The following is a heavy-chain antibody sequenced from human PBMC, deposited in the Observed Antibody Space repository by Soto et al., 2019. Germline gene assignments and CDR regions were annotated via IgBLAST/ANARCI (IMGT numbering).Heavy chain of an antibody. CDR1: GFTFSSYT. V-gene: IGHV3-23*01. D-gene: IGHD2-21*02. CDR2: SSDRRTGNT. Sequence: GGSLRLSCAASGFTFSSYTLNWVRRAPGRGLEWVATSSDRRTGNTHYSDSVRGRFTLSRDYSRNILFLQMDSLRADDTALYYCTTWLTAHFDYWGRGTQVTVSS. J-gene: IGHJ4*02. CDR3: TTWLTAHFDY.